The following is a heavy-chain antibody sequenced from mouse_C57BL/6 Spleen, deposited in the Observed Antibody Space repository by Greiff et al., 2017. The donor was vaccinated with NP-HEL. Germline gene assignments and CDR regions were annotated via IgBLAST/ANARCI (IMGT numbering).Heavy chain of an antibody. CDR3: ARTELGRRTGLDY. CDR2: INPSTGGT. Sequence: VQLQQSGPELVKPGASVKISCKASGYSFTGYYMNWVKQSPEKSLEWIGEINPSTGGTTYNQKFKAKATLTVDKSSSTAYMQLKSLTSEDSAVYYCARTELGRRTGLDYWGQGTTLTVSS. D-gene: IGHD4-1*01. J-gene: IGHJ2*01. CDR1: GYSFTGYY. V-gene: IGHV1-42*01.